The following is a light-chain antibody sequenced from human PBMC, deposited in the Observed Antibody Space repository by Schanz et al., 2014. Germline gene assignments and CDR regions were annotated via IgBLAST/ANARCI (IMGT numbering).Light chain of an antibody. CDR3: CSYAGRPGV. Sequence: QSALTQPASVSGSPGQSITISCTGTSSDVGSYNLVSWYQHHPGKAPKLMIYEGSKRPSGVSNRFSGSGSGNTASLTISGLQAEDEADYYCCSYAGRPGVFGGGTKVTVL. CDR1: SSDVGSYNL. V-gene: IGLV2-23*01. J-gene: IGLJ3*02. CDR2: EGS.